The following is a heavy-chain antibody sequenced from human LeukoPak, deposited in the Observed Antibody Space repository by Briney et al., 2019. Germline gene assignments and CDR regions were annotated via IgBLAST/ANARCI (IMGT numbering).Heavy chain of an antibody. CDR2: ISGSGGST. CDR1: GFTSDDYA. D-gene: IGHD4-17*01. CDR3: AKSGHDYGDYAGVDY. J-gene: IGHJ4*02. V-gene: IGHV3-23*01. Sequence: GGSLRLSCAASGFTSDDYAMHWVRQAPGKGLEWVSAISGSGGSTYYADSVKGRFTISRDNSKNTLYLQMNSLRAEDTAVYYCAKSGHDYGDYAGVDYWGQGTLVTVSS.